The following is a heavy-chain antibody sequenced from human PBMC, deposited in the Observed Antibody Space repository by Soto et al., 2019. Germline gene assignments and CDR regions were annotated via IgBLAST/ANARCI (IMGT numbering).Heavy chain of an antibody. CDR1: GFSLTTNGVG. CDR2: VYWDDDK. V-gene: IGHV2-5*02. D-gene: IGHD4-17*01. J-gene: IGHJ6*02. CDR3: AHRRTTIFPPFSYLGMAV. Sequence: QITLKESGPTLVRPTQTLTLTCTFSGFSLTTNGVGVGWIRQPPGKALEWLALVYWDDDKRYSPSLKSRLTTTKDSSRNQVVLTMTTMEPLDTATYYCAHRRTTIFPPFSYLGMAVWGQGTTVTVSS.